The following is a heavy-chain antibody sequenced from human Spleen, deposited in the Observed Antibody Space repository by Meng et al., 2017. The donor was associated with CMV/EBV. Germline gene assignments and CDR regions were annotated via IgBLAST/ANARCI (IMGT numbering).Heavy chain of an antibody. Sequence: QVQLVQYGAEVKKPGASVQVSCKASGYIFSTYAIHWVRQAPGQGLEWMGRINPNTGGANSAQKFQGRVTMTRDTSISTAYMELSRLRSDDTAVYFCARELMVRGGPSAYWGQGTLVTVSS. J-gene: IGHJ4*02. V-gene: IGHV1-2*06. D-gene: IGHD3-10*01. CDR1: GYIFSTYA. CDR3: ARELMVRGGPSAY. CDR2: INPNTGGA.